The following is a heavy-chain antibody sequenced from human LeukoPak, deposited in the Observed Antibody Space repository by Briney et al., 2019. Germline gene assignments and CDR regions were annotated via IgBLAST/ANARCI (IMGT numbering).Heavy chain of an antibody. V-gene: IGHV3-33*01. D-gene: IGHD6-13*01. CDR1: GFSFTTYG. J-gene: IGHJ4*02. Sequence: PGGSLRLSCAASGFSFTTYGFHWVRQAPGKGLEWVAVIWYDGSKQYYADSVKGRFTISRDNSKNTLYLQMNSLRAEDTALYYCARGLERSLYYFDYWGQGTLVTVSS. CDR3: ARGLERSLYYFDY. CDR2: IWYDGSKQ.